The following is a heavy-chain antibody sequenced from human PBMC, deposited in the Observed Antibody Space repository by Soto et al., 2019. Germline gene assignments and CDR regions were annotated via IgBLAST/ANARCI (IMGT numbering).Heavy chain of an antibody. CDR1: GYTFTGYY. J-gene: IGHJ5*02. V-gene: IGHV1-18*04. D-gene: IGHD1-26*01. CDR2: ISAYNGNT. CDR3: ARDSGATTFLWFDP. Sequence: ASVKVSCKASGYTFTGYYMHWVRQAPGQGLEWMGWISAYNGNTNYAQKLQGRVTMTTDTSTSTAYMELRSLRSDDTAVYYCARDSGATTFLWFDPWGQGTLVTVSS.